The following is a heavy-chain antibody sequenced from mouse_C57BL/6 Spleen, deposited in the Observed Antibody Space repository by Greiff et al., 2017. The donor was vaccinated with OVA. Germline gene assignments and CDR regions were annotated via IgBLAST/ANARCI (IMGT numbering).Heavy chain of an antibody. V-gene: IGHV1-55*01. Sequence: QVQLQQPGAELVKPGASVKMSCKASGYTFTSYWITWVKQRPGQGLEWIGDIYPGSASTNYNEKFKSKATLTVDTSSSTAYMQLSSLTSEDSAVYYCARNYGTQYYYAMDYWGQGTSVTVSS. CDR1: GYTFTSYW. CDR3: ARNYGTQYYYAMDY. J-gene: IGHJ4*01. D-gene: IGHD1-1*01. CDR2: IYPGSAST.